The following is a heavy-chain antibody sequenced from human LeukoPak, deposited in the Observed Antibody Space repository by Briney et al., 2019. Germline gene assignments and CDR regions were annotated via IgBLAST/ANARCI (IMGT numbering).Heavy chain of an antibody. Sequence: PGGSLRLSCAASGFTFDNYAMNWVRQVPGKGLEWISLISWNSGTIGYADSVKGRFTISRDNANNFLYLQMNSLRAEDTALYYCARAYKDRSLAGKKEFFQHWGHGTLVTVSS. D-gene: IGHD6-19*01. J-gene: IGHJ1*01. CDR2: ISWNSGTI. V-gene: IGHV3-9*01. CDR1: GFTFDNYA. CDR3: ARAYKDRSLAGKKEFFQH.